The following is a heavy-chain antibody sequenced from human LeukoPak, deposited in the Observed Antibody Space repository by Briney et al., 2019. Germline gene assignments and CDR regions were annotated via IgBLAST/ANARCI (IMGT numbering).Heavy chain of an antibody. D-gene: IGHD6-6*01. CDR3: ANQGSSASEY. J-gene: IGHJ4*02. V-gene: IGHV4-39*01. CDR2: IYYSGST. Sequence: PSEALSLTCTVSGGSISSSSYYWGWIRQPPGKGLEWIGSIYYSGSTYYNPSLKSRVTISVDTSKNQFSLKLSSVTAADTAVYYRANQGSSASEYWGQGTLVTVSS. CDR1: GGSISSSSYY.